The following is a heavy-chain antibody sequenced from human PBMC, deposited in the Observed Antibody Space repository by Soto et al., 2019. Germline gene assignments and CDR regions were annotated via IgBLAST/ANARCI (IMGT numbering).Heavy chain of an antibody. J-gene: IGHJ3*01. Sequence: PSETLSLTCSVSGGSISSYYWSWIRQPAGKGLEWIGRIFYTGDINYNPSLKSRVTISIDTSKNQFSLKLASVTAADTAIYYCARPARLVDVWGQGTMVTVSS. V-gene: IGHV4-4*07. CDR3: ARPARLVDV. CDR1: GGSISSYY. CDR2: IFYTGDI.